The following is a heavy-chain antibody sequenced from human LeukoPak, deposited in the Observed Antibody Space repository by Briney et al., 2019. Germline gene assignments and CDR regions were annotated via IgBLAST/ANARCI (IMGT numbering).Heavy chain of an antibody. J-gene: IGHJ4*02. CDR1: GFTFSSYS. CDR2: ISGSSSNI. CDR3: ARDRRRFLQWLPFDY. V-gene: IGHV3-48*01. D-gene: IGHD3-3*01. Sequence: GGSLRLSCAASGFTFSSYSMNWVRQAPGKGLEWVSDISGSSSNIYYADSVKGRFTISRDNAKNTRYLQMNSLRAEDTAVYYCARDRRRFLQWLPFDYWGEGTLVTVSS.